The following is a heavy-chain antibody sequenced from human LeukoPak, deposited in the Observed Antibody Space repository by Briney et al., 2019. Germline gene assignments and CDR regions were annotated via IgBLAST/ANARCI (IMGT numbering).Heavy chain of an antibody. J-gene: IGHJ4*02. Sequence: GGSLRLSCAASGFTFSNDWTHWVRQAPGKGLVWVSRISSDGTNTLYADSVKGRFTISRDNARNTLHLQMNSLRADDTAVYYCVVGGGIYWGQGTLVTVSS. V-gene: IGHV3-74*03. CDR3: VVGGGIY. CDR1: GFTFSNDW. CDR2: ISSDGTNT. D-gene: IGHD1-26*01.